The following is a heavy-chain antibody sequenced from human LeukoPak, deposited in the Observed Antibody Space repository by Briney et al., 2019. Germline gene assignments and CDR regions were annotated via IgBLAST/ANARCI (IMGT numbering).Heavy chain of an antibody. CDR1: GFTFSSYG. J-gene: IGHJ4*02. V-gene: IGHV3-30*03. CDR3: ARDGYSSSWFGY. CDR2: ISYDGSNK. Sequence: GGSLRLSCAASGFTFSSYGMHWVRQAPGKGLEWVAVISYDGSNKYYADSVKDRFTISRDNSKNTLYLQMNSLRAEDTAVYYCARDGYSSSWFGYWGQGTLVTVSS. D-gene: IGHD6-13*01.